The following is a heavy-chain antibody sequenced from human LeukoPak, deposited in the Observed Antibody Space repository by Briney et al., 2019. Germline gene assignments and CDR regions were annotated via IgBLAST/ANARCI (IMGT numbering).Heavy chain of an antibody. Sequence: GGSLRLSCAASGFTFSSYAMSWVRQAPGKGLEWVSAISGSGGSTYYADSVKGRFTISRDNSTKSVYLQMNRLSAEDTAVYSCAKASHKAARPGVVGPPLDPWGPGTLVTVSS. V-gene: IGHV3-23*01. CDR1: GFTFSSYA. D-gene: IGHD6-6*01. CDR3: AKASHKAARPGVVGPPLDP. CDR2: ISGSGGST. J-gene: IGHJ5*02.